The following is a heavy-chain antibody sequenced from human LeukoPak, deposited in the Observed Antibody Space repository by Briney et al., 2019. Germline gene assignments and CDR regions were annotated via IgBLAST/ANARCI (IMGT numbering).Heavy chain of an antibody. CDR1: GGSISKSRYQ. J-gene: IGHJ4*02. D-gene: IGHD1-1*01. CDR2: IFYRLGT. V-gene: IGHV4-39*07. CDR3: ARDRWNDVPFDY. Sequence: SNTLSLTCSVSGGSISKSRYQWGWIRQPPGKGLEWIGNIFYRLGTYYNPSLRGRVTISLDKSKNQFSLNLTSVTAADTAVYYCARDRWNDVPFDYWGQGLLVTVSS.